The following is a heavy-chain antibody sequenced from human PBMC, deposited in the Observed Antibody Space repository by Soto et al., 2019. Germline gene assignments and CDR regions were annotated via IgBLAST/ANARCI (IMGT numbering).Heavy chain of an antibody. Sequence: SETLSLTCAVYGGSFSGYYWSWIRQPPGKGVEWIGEINHSGSTIYNPSLKSRFTISVDTSKNQFSLKLISVTAADTAVYYCARNFPLYCSSTSCYVNYFDFWGQGTLVTVSS. CDR3: ARNFPLYCSSTSCYVNYFDF. CDR1: GGSFSGYY. D-gene: IGHD2-2*01. V-gene: IGHV4-34*01. J-gene: IGHJ4*02. CDR2: INHSGST.